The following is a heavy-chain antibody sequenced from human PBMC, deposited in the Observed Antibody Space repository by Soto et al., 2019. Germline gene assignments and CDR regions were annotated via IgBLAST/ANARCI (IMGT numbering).Heavy chain of an antibody. Sequence: ASVKVSCKASGYTFTGYYMHWVRQAPGQGLEWMGWINPNSGGTNYAQKFQGRVTMTRDTSISTAYMELSRLRSDDTAIYYCARDDYGDLRFDYWGQGTLVTVSS. CDR1: GYTFTGYY. CDR3: ARDDYGDLRFDY. D-gene: IGHD4-17*01. V-gene: IGHV1-2*02. J-gene: IGHJ4*02. CDR2: INPNSGGT.